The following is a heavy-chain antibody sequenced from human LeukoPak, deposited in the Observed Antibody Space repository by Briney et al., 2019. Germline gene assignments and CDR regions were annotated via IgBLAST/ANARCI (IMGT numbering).Heavy chain of an antibody. CDR3: ARDSRGEPYDY. J-gene: IGHJ4*02. Sequence: GSLRLSCAASGFTFSSYSMNWVRQAPGKGLEWVSSVSSSSSYIYYADSVKGRFTISRDNAKNSLYLQMNSLRAEDTAVYYCARDSRGEPYDYWGQGTLVTVSS. CDR2: VSSSSSYI. D-gene: IGHD1-14*01. V-gene: IGHV3-21*01. CDR1: GFTFSSYS.